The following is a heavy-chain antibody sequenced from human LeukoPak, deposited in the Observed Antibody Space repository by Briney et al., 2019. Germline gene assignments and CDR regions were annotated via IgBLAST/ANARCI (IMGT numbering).Heavy chain of an antibody. CDR1: GGSFSGYY. D-gene: IGHD3-3*01. CDR3: ARGFEGDFWSGYDFDY. Sequence: SETLSLTCAVYGGSFSGYYWSWIRQPPGKGLEWIGEINHSGSTNYNPSLKSRVTISVDTSKNQFSLKLSSVTAADTAAYYCARGFEGDFWSGYDFDYWGQGTLVTVSS. V-gene: IGHV4-34*01. CDR2: INHSGST. J-gene: IGHJ4*02.